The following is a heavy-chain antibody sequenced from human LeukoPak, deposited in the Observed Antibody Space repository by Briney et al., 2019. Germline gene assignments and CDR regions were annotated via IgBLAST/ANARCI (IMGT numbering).Heavy chain of an antibody. D-gene: IGHD6-6*01. CDR1: GGSVSSYY. J-gene: IGHJ4*02. CDR2: IYSSGST. Sequence: PSETLSLTCTVSGGSVSSYYWNWIRQPPGKELEWIGFIYSSGSTNYSPSLKSRVTISIDTSKNQFSLRLSSVTAAETAVYYCARVASRSSSSRCFDYWGQGTLVTVSS. CDR3: ARVASRSSSSRCFDY. V-gene: IGHV4-4*08.